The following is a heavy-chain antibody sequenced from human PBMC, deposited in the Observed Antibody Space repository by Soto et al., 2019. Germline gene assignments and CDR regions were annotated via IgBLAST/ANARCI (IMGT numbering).Heavy chain of an antibody. CDR2: INGRGSPT. Sequence: EVQLLESGGGLVQPGGSLGLSCAASGFTFSIYAMSWVRQAPGKGPEWVSVINGRGSPTFYADSVKGRFTISRDNSKNTLYLHMNSLRAEDTAIYSFAKHIAGAGNWYFDLWGRGTLVTVSS. D-gene: IGHD2-21*01. V-gene: IGHV3-23*01. J-gene: IGHJ2*01. CDR1: GFTFSIYA. CDR3: AKHIAGAGNWYFDL.